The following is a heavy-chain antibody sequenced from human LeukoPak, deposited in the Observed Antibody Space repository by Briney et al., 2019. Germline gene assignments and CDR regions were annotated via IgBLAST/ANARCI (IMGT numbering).Heavy chain of an antibody. CDR3: ARHVITGTIISTFDY. CDR2: ISYSGGT. CDR1: GGSISRSSYY. V-gene: IGHV4-39*01. Sequence: SETLSLTCTVSGGSISRSSYYWGWIRQPPGKGLECIGSISYSGGTYYNPSLKSRVTISVDTSKNQFSLKLSSVTAAGTAVYYCARHVITGTIISTFDYWGQGTLVTVSS. D-gene: IGHD1-7*01. J-gene: IGHJ4*02.